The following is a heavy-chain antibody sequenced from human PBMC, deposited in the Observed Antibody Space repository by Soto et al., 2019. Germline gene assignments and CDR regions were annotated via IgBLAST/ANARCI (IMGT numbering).Heavy chain of an antibody. CDR3: ARLDDYLWRTNLLDD. CDR1: GFTFSDYY. CDR2: ISSSGSTI. D-gene: IGHD3-16*01. J-gene: IGHJ4*02. V-gene: IGHV3-11*01. Sequence: GSLRLSCAASGFTFSDYYMSWIRQAPGKGLEWVSYISSSGSTIYYADSVKGRFTISRDNAKNSLYLQMNSLRAEDTAVYYCARLDDYLWRTNLLDDWGPGTLVTVSS.